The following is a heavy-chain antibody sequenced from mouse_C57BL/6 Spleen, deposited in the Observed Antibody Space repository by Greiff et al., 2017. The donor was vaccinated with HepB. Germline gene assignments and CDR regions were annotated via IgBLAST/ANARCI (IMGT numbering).Heavy chain of an antibody. CDR3: ARRRYYYGSSYIDY. CDR2: INPNNGGT. J-gene: IGHJ2*01. V-gene: IGHV1-18*01. CDR1: GYTFTDYN. D-gene: IGHD1-1*01. Sequence: EVQLQQSGPELVKPGASVKIPCKASGYTFTDYNMDWVKQSHGKSLEWIGDINPNNGGTIYNQKFKGKATLTVDKSSSTAYMELRSLTSEDTAVYYCARRRYYYGSSYIDYWGQGTTLTVSS.